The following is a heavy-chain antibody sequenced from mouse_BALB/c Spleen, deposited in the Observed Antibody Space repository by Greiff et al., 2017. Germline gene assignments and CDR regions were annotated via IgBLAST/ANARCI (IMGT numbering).Heavy chain of an antibody. D-gene: IGHD4-1*01. Sequence: EVQRVESGGGLVQPGGSRKLSCAASGFTFSSFGMHWVRQAPEKGLEWVAYISSGSSTIYYADTVKGRFTISRDNPKNTLFLPMTSLRSEDTAMYYREKWGTGNGYFDYWGQGTTLTVAA. CDR2: ISSGSSTI. CDR1: GFTFSSFG. J-gene: IGHJ2*01. CDR3: EKWGTGNGYFDY. V-gene: IGHV5-17*02.